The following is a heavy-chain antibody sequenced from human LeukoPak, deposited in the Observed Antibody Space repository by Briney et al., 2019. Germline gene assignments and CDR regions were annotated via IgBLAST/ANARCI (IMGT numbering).Heavy chain of an antibody. J-gene: IGHJ3*02. V-gene: IGHV1-46*01. Sequence: ASVKVSCKASGYTFTSYYMHWVRQAPGQGLEWMGIINPSGGSTSYAQKFQGRVTMTRDMSTSTVYMELSSLRSEDTAVYYCTSPVRGDAFDIWGQGTMVTVSS. CDR3: TSPVRGDAFDI. CDR2: INPSGGST. D-gene: IGHD6-19*01. CDR1: GYTFTSYY.